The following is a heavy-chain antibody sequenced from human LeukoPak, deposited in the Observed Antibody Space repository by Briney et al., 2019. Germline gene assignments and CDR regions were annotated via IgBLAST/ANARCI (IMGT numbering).Heavy chain of an antibody. CDR1: GYSFSKYW. Sequence: GESLKISCKGSGYSFSKYWIGWVRQMPGKGLEWMGIIYPGDSDTRYSPSFQGQVTISADKSISTAYLEWSSLKASDTAMYYCARAQLEGIRDAFDIWGQGTMVTVSS. CDR3: ARAQLEGIRDAFDI. CDR2: IYPGDSDT. D-gene: IGHD6-6*01. J-gene: IGHJ3*02. V-gene: IGHV5-51*01.